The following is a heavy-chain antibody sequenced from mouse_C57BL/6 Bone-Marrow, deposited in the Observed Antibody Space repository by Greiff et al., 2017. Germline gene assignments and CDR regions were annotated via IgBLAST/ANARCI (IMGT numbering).Heavy chain of an antibody. J-gene: IGHJ4*01. CDR3: TKVSIYYYGSSPDFDAMDY. CDR2: ISSGGDYI. V-gene: IGHV5-9-1*02. CDR1: GFTFSSYA. D-gene: IGHD1-1*01. Sequence: EVQGVESGEGLVKPGGSLKLSCAASGFTFSSYAMSWVRQTPEKRLEWVAYISSGGDYIYYADTVKGRFTISRDNARNTLYLQISSLKSEDTAMYYCTKVSIYYYGSSPDFDAMDYWGQGTSVTVSS.